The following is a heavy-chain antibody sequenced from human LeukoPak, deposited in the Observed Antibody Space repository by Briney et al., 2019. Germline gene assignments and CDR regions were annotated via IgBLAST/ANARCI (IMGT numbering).Heavy chain of an antibody. D-gene: IGHD3-22*01. J-gene: IGHJ5*02. CDR2: INHSGST. V-gene: IGHV4-34*01. CDR3: ARGRKYYYDSSGYYP. Sequence: SETLSLTRAVYGGSFSGYYWSWIRQPPGKGLEWIGEINHSGSTNYNPSLKSRFTISVDTSKNQFSLKLSSVTAADTAVYYCARGRKYYYDSSGYYPWGQGTLVTVSS. CDR1: GGSFSGYY.